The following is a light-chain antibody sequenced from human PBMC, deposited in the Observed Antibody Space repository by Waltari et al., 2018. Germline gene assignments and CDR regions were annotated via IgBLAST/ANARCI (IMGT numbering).Light chain of an antibody. Sequence: DIQMTQSPSSVSASVGDRVTITCRASQDISSWLGWYQQKIGKAPKLLIYGANSLQSGVPSRFSGSGSGTDFNLTIRRLQPEDFATYYCQQTTSFPLTFGGGTKVEIK. V-gene: IGKV1-12*01. CDR1: QDISSW. CDR3: QQTTSFPLT. CDR2: GAN. J-gene: IGKJ4*01.